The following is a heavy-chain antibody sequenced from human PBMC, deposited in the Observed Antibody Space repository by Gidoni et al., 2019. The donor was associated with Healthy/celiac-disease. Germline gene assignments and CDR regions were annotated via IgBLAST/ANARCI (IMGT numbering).Heavy chain of an antibody. CDR3: ASSPRGAEGGYFDY. CDR2: IIPILGIA. V-gene: IGHV1-69*04. D-gene: IGHD1-26*01. Sequence: QVQLVQPGAVLKMAGSSVKVSCKASGSTFRSYALSWVRQAPGQGLEWMGRIIPILGIANYAQKFKGRVTITADKATSTAYMELSSLRSEDTAVYYCASSPRGAEGGYFDYWGQGTLVTVSS. J-gene: IGHJ4*02. CDR1: GSTFRSYA.